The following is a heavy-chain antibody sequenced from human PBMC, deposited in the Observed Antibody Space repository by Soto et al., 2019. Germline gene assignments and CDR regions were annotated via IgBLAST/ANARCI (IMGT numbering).Heavy chain of an antibody. J-gene: IGHJ5*02. CDR3: ARGIGYYYYVS. D-gene: IGHD3-3*01. CDR1: GDSVSSSSVT. Sequence: SQTLSLTCAISGDSVSSSSVTWNWIRQSPSRGLEWLGRTYYRSKWYNDYAESVKSRITINPDTSKNQFSLHLNSVTPEDSAVYYCARGIGYYYYVSWGQGTLVTVSS. V-gene: IGHV6-1*01. CDR2: TYYRSKWYN.